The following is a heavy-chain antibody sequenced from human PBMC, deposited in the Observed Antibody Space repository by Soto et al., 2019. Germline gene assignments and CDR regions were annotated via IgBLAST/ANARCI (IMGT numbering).Heavy chain of an antibody. CDR3: ARDHAMYYDSSGYPDY. CDR2: IWYDGSNK. CDR1: GFTFISYG. Sequence: QVQLVESGGGVVQPGRSLRLSCAASGFTFISYGMHWVRQAPGKGLEWVAVIWYDGSNKYYADSVKGRFTISRDNSKNTLYLKMHSLRADDTAAYYCARDHAMYYDSSGYPDYWGQGTLVTVSS. D-gene: IGHD3-22*01. J-gene: IGHJ4*02. V-gene: IGHV3-33*01.